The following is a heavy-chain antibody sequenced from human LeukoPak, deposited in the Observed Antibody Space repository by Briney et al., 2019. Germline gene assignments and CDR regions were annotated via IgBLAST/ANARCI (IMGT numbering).Heavy chain of an antibody. CDR3: ARLKTRVGFYYYDSSGYGWFDP. D-gene: IGHD3-22*01. J-gene: IGHJ5*02. CDR1: GYSFTSYW. CDR2: IYPGDSDT. Sequence: GESLKISCKGSGYSFTSYWIGWVRQMPGKGLEWMGIIYPGDSDTRYSPSFQGQVTISADKSISTAYLQWSSLKASDTAMYYCARLKTRVGFYYYDSSGYGWFDPWGQGTLVTVSS. V-gene: IGHV5-51*01.